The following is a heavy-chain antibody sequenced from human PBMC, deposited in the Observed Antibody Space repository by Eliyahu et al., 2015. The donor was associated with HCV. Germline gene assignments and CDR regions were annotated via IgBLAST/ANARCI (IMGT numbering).Heavy chain of an antibody. J-gene: IGHJ1*01. D-gene: IGHD5/OR15-5a*01. CDR2: ILPVFGSS. V-gene: IGHV1-69*01. CDR1: GGTFRTLS. Sequence: GSSVKVSCKASGGTFRTLSINWVRQAPGQGLEWMGRILPVFGSSNYAQKFQGRVSITADESTATAYLELNSLTSDDTAIFYCATVRASVTHRAEYFQHWGQGTLVTVS. CDR3: ATVRASVTHRAEYFQH.